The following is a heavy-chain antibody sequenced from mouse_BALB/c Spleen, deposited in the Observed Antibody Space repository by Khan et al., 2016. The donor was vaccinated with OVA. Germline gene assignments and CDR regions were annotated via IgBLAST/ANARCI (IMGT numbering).Heavy chain of an antibody. Sequence: EVQLQESGPGLVKPSQSLSLTCTVTGYSITSAYAWNWIRQFPGNKLEWMGYISYSGSTNYNPALKSRISITRDTSKNQFFLQLNSVTTEDTATYCCARDGYRYNYARDWGGQGTSATVSS. J-gene: IGHJ4*01. CDR3: ARDGYRYNYARDW. CDR1: GYSITSAYA. D-gene: IGHD2-3*01. CDR2: ISYSGST. V-gene: IGHV3-2*02.